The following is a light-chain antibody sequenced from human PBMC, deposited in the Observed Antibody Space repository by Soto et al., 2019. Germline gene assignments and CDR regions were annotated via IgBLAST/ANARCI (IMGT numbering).Light chain of an antibody. J-gene: IGLJ2*01. CDR3: GTWDSSLRVGV. CDR1: SSNIGNNY. CDR2: DNY. V-gene: IGLV1-51*01. Sequence: QSVLTQPPSVSAAPGQGVTISCSGSSSNIGNNYVSWYQQLPGTAPKLIIYDNYKRPSGIPDRFSGSKSGTSATLGITGLQTGDEADYYCGTWDSSLRVGVFGGGTKVTVL.